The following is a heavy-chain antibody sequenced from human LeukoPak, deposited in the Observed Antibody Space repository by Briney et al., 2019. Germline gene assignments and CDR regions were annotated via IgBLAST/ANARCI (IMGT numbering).Heavy chain of an antibody. CDR1: GGTFTSYG. J-gene: IGHJ4*02. V-gene: IGHV1-18*01. Sequence: ASVKVSCKASGGTFTSYGISWVRQAPGQGLEWMGWISAYNGNTNYAQKLQGRVTMTTDTSTSTAYMELRSLRSGDTAVYYCARDQSVVGATDWGQGTLVTVSS. CDR3: ARDQSVVGATD. D-gene: IGHD1-26*01. CDR2: ISAYNGNT.